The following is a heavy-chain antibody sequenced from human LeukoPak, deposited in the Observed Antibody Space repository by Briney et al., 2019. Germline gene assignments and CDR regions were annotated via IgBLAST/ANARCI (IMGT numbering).Heavy chain of an antibody. CDR1: GYSFTTYW. J-gene: IGHJ4*02. Sequence: GESLKISCRGSGYSFTTYWIGWVRQMPGKGLEWMGIIYTGDSDTRYTPSFQGQVTMSADKSINTAYLQWSSLKASDAAMYYCARRRGCSSTSCPPDYWGQGTLVTVSP. CDR3: ARRRGCSSTSCPPDY. CDR2: IYTGDSDT. V-gene: IGHV5-51*01. D-gene: IGHD2-2*01.